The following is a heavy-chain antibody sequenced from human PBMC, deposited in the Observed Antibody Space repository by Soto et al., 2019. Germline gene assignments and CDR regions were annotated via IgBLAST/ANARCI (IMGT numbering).Heavy chain of an antibody. CDR1: GYTLTELS. J-gene: IGHJ5*01. CDR3: GADASNNIRSCFAS. V-gene: IGHV1-24*01. CDR2: FDPEDGET. Sequence: ASVKVSCKVSGYTLTELSMHWVRQAPGKGLEWMGGFDPEDGETIYAQKFQGRVTMTEDTSTDTAYMELSSLRSEDTAVYYCGADASNNIRSCFASWGQGTLVTVSS. D-gene: IGHD1-20*01.